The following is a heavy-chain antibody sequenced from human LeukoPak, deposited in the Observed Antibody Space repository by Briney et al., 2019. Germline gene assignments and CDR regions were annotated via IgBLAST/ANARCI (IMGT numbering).Heavy chain of an antibody. J-gene: IGHJ4*02. D-gene: IGHD3/OR15-3a*01. CDR3: ARQTGSGLFILP. CDR1: GYSISSGYY. Sequence: PSETLSLTCTVSGYSISSGYYWGWIRQPPGKGLEWIGSIYHSGSTYYNPSLKSRVTISVDTSKNQFSLKLSSVAAADTAVYYCARQTGSGLFILPGGQGTLVTVSS. V-gene: IGHV4-38-2*02. CDR2: IYHSGST.